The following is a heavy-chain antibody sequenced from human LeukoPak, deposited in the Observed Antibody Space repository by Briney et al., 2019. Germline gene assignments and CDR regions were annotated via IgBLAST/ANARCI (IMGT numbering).Heavy chain of an antibody. D-gene: IGHD5-12*01. V-gene: IGHV3-30*02. CDR2: IQYDGSNE. CDR1: GFTFSSYG. Sequence: GGSLRLSCAASGFTFSSYGMHWVRQAPGKGLEWVAYIQYDGSNEQYADSVKGRFSISRDSSKNILYLQMNSLRAEDTAVYYCAKGNFLRAYSAFDYWGQGTLVTVSS. J-gene: IGHJ4*02. CDR3: AKGNFLRAYSAFDY.